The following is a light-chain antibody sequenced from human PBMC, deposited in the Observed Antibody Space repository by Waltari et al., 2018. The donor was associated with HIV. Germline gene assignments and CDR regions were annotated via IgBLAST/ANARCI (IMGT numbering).Light chain of an antibody. CDR1: SSNIGSGYD. CDR2: GSG. Sequence: QSVLTQPPSVSGAPGQRVTIPCPGSSSNIGSGYDVHWYQQLPGTAPKLLIDGSGRRPSGDRDRCACAKSGTSASLAITGLEAGNVSYYYCQPYDSSPSGSRVFGAGTKLTVL. J-gene: IGLJ2*01. CDR3: QPYDSSPSGSRV. V-gene: IGLV1-40*01.